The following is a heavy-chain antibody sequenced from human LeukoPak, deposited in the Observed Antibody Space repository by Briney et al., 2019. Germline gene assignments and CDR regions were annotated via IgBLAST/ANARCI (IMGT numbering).Heavy chain of an antibody. J-gene: IGHJ4*02. D-gene: IGHD6-13*01. Sequence: SETLSLTCAVYGESFSDYYRSWLRQPPGKGLEWIGETSHSGSTNYNPSPKSRVTISVDTSKKQFSLRLTSVTAADTAVYYCAREGIIVAGGTWDYWGQGTLVTVSS. CDR2: TSHSGST. CDR1: GESFSDYY. CDR3: AREGIIVAGGTWDY. V-gene: IGHV4-34*01.